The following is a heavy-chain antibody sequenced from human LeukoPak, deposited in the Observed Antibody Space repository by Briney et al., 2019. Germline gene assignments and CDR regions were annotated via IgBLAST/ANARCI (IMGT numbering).Heavy chain of an antibody. CDR1: GFSFSNYL. J-gene: IGHJ4*02. CDR2: ISGSGGT. V-gene: IGHV3-23*01. Sequence: PGGSLRLSCAVSGFSFSNYLMSWVRHAPGKGLEWVSAISGSGGTYYADSVKGRFTISRDKSKNTLYLQMSSLRGEDTAVYYCAKDLPRSKSFDYWGQGTLVTVSS. CDR3: AKDLPRSKSFDY.